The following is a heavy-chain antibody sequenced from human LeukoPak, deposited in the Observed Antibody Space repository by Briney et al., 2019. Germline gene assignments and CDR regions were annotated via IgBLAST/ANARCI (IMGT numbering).Heavy chain of an antibody. D-gene: IGHD1-26*01. V-gene: IGHV3-48*03. Sequence: GGSLRPSCAASGFTFSRYEMSSVRQAPGKGLEWVSYISSSGGTMYYADSVKGRLTISRDNAKNSLYLQMNSLRAEDTAVYYCARDYSSSGSFFGYYYGMDVWGQGTTVTVSS. CDR3: ARDYSSSGSFFGYYYGMDV. J-gene: IGHJ6*02. CDR1: GFTFSRYE. CDR2: ISSSGGTM.